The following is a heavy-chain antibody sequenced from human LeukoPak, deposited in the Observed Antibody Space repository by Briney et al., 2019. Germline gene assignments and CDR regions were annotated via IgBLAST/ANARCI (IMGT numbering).Heavy chain of an antibody. D-gene: IGHD1-26*01. CDR1: GFTFSSYS. V-gene: IGHV3-48*01. J-gene: IGHJ6*03. CDR2: ISSSSSTI. Sequence: PGGSLRLSCAASGFTFSSYSMNWVRQAPGKGLEWVSYISSSSSTIYYADSVKGRFTISRDNSKNMLFLQMDSLRAEDTAVYYCAKDLSGTYSYYYYMDVWGKGTTVTVSS. CDR3: AKDLSGTYSYYYYMDV.